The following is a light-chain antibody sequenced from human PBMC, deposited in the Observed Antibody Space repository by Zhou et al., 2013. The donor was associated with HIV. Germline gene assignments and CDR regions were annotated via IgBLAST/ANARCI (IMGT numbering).Light chain of an antibody. Sequence: EIVLTQSPGTLSLSPGERATLSCRASQSVSSSYLAWYQQKPGQAPRLLIFDASNRATGTPARFSASGSGTDFTLTISSLEPEDFAVYYCQQRSNWVFTFGPGTKVDIK. J-gene: IGKJ3*01. CDR1: QSVSSSY. V-gene: IGKV3D-20*02. CDR3: QQRSNWVFT. CDR2: DAS.